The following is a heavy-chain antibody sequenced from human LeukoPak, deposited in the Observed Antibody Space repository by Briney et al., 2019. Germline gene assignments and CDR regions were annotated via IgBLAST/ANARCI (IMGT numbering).Heavy chain of an antibody. Sequence: GESLKISRKGSGYSINNYWIAWVRQMPGKGLEWMGIIYPADSDIRYSPSFQGQVTISADKSISTAYLRWNSLKASDTAMYYCARQEYCSGASCYTWFDPWGQGTLVTVSS. V-gene: IGHV5-51*01. J-gene: IGHJ5*02. CDR3: ARQEYCSGASCYTWFDP. CDR2: IYPADSDI. CDR1: GYSINNYW. D-gene: IGHD2-15*01.